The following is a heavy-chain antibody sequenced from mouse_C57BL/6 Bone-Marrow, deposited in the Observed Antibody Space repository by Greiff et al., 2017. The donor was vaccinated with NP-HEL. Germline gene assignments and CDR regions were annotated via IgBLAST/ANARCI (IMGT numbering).Heavy chain of an antibody. V-gene: IGHV5-15*01. CDR3: ARRGNCFYAMDY. Sequence: EVHLVESGGGLVQPGGSLKLSCAASGFTFSDYGMAWVRQAPRKGPEWVAFISNLAYSIYYADTVTGRFTISRENAKNTLYLEMSSLRSEDTAMYYCARRGNCFYAMDYWGQGTSVTVSS. CDR2: ISNLAYSI. J-gene: IGHJ4*01. CDR1: GFTFSDYG. D-gene: IGHD4-1*01.